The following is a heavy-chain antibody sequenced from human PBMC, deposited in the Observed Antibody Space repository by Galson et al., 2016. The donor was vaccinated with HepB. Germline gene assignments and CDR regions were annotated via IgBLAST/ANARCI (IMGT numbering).Heavy chain of an antibody. V-gene: IGHV6-1*01. CDR3: ARGHLVVPFSFYFDY. J-gene: IGHJ4*02. CDR2: TYHTSNWYR. D-gene: IGHD2-15*01. Sequence: CAISGDSVSSKSAAWNWIRHSPSRGLEWLGRTYHTSNWYRDYAVSVKSRITINPDTSKNQFSLQLNSVTPEDTAVYYCARGHLVVPFSFYFDYWGQGSLVTVSS. CDR1: GDSVSSKSAA.